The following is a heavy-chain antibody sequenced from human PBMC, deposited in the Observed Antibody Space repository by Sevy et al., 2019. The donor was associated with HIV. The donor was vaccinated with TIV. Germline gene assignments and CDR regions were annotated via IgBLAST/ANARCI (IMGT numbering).Heavy chain of an antibody. V-gene: IGHV3-21*01. D-gene: IGHD3-16*01. Sequence: GGCLRLSCAASGFTFSSYRMAWVRQAPGKGLEWVSCISSNSDYINYADSVRGRFTISRDNAKNLLYLQMDSLRAEDTAVYYCARAVMEMSTWRSDYWGQGTLVTVSS. J-gene: IGHJ4*02. CDR1: GFTFSSYR. CDR2: ISSNSDYI. CDR3: ARAVMEMSTWRSDY.